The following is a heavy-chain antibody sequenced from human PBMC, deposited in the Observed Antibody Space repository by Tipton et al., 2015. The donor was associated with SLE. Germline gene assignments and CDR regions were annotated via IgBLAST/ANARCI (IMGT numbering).Heavy chain of an antibody. V-gene: IGHV4-4*02. Sequence: TLSLTCAVSSGSFTSGNWWSWVRQSPEKGLEWIGEINHSGVTNYNPSFKSRLTMSIDKSNSQVSLQLRSVAAADTAVYYCARRDRWLRSPLYWGQGSLVTVSS. CDR3: ARRDRWLRSPLY. J-gene: IGHJ4*02. CDR1: SGSFTSGNW. D-gene: IGHD3-16*01. CDR2: INHSGVT.